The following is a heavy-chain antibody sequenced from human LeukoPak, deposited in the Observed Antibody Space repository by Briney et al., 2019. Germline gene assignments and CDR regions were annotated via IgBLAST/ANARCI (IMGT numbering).Heavy chain of an antibody. V-gene: IGHV4-59*10. CDR2: IYSSGTT. Sequence: SETLSLTCAVYGGSFSGYYWSWIRQPPGKGLEWIGRIYSSGTTTYNPSLKGRVTMSIDTSKNQFSLNLRFVTAADTAVYYCARDGGHYGSRIGPFYWGQGTLVTVSS. J-gene: IGHJ4*02. D-gene: IGHD3-10*01. CDR3: ARDGGHYGSRIGPFY. CDR1: GGSFSGYY.